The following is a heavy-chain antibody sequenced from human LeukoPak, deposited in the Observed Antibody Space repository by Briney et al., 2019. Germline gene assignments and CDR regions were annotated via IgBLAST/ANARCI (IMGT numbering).Heavy chain of an antibody. D-gene: IGHD6-19*01. Sequence: PGGSLRLSCAGSGFSFSTYGMNWVRQAPGKGLEWISYIGSSSSATYYADSVKGRFTISRDSVNNSLYLDMDSLRVDDTAVYYCARSATRFSNGWYGQVDFDSWGQGSLVIVSS. V-gene: IGHV3-48*01. CDR1: GFSFSTYG. CDR2: IGSSSSAT. CDR3: ARSATRFSNGWYGQVDFDS. J-gene: IGHJ4*02.